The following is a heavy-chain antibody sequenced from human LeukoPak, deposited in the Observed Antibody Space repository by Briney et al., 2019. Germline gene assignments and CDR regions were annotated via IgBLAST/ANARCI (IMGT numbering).Heavy chain of an antibody. J-gene: IGHJ5*02. V-gene: IGHV3-21*01. CDR2: ISSSSSYI. Sequence: GGSLRLSCAASGFTFSSYSMNWVRQAPGKGLEWVSSISSSSSYIYYADSVKGRFTISRGNAKNSLYLQMNSLRAEDTAVYYCARDWDSSSWYWFDPWGQGTLVTVSS. D-gene: IGHD6-13*01. CDR3: ARDWDSSSWYWFDP. CDR1: GFTFSSYS.